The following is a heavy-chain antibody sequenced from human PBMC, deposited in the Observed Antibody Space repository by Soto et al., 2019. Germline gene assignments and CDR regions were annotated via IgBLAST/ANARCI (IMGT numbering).Heavy chain of an antibody. CDR2: IKEDGSVK. J-gene: IGHJ4*02. V-gene: IGHV3-7*05. CDR3: ARATRSPDF. CDR1: GFTFSSLW. Sequence: EVQLLESGGDLVQPGGSLRLSCAASGFTFSSLWMTWVRQAPGKGLECVANIKEDGSVKYYVDYVKGRFTISRDNAKNPLYLQMVGLRAEDTAVYYCARATRSPDFRGQGTLVTVSS.